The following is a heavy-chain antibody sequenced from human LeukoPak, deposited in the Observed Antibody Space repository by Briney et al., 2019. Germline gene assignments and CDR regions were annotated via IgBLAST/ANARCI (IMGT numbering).Heavy chain of an antibody. CDR3: AKDLFGCGNYDYFDS. Sequence: PGGSLRLSCAASGFTFNNYAISWVRQAPGKGPEGVSSISASDASISYADSAQGRFTISRDNSNNTVYLQMHRLRVEDTAIYSCAKDLFGCGNYDYFDSWGQGTLVTVSS. V-gene: IGHV3-23*01. J-gene: IGHJ4*02. CDR1: GFTFNNYA. D-gene: IGHD4-11*01. CDR2: ISASDASI.